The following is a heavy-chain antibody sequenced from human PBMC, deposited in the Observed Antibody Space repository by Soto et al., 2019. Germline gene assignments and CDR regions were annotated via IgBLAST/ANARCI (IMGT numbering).Heavy chain of an antibody. D-gene: IGHD3-10*01. CDR2: IYYSGST. CDR3: AGILWFEESPFNL. CDR1: GGSISRSNYY. V-gene: IGHV4-39*01. Sequence: QLQLQESGPGLVKPSETLSLICTVSGGSISRSNYYWAWIRQPPGKGLEWISSIYYSGSTYYNPSLKSRVTTSIDTSKNQFSLKLSSMTAADTSVYYCAGILWFEESPFNLWGQGALITVSS. J-gene: IGHJ4*02.